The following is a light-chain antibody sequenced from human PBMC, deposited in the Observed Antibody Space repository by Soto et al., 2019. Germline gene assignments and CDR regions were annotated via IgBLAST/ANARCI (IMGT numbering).Light chain of an antibody. J-gene: IGLJ2*01. V-gene: IGLV1-51*01. Sequence: QSVLTQPPSVSAAPGQKVTTSCSGSSSNIGNNYVSWYQQLPGTAPKLLIYDNNKRPSGIPDRFSGSKSGTSATLGITGLQTGDEADYYCGTWDSSLSAHVVFGGGTKLTVL. CDR1: SSNIGNNY. CDR3: GTWDSSLSAHVV. CDR2: DNN.